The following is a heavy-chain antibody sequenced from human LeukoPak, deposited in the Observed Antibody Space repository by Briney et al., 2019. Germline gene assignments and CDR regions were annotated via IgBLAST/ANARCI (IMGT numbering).Heavy chain of an antibody. D-gene: IGHD6-6*01. Sequence: GGSLRLSCAASGFTFSSYWMHWVRHAPGKGLVWVSRINTDGSSTTYADSVKGRFTISRDNAKNTLYLQMNSLSAEDTAVHYCARGYSSSYRIDYWGQGTLVTVSS. V-gene: IGHV3-74*01. CDR3: ARGYSSSYRIDY. J-gene: IGHJ4*02. CDR1: GFTFSSYW. CDR2: INTDGSST.